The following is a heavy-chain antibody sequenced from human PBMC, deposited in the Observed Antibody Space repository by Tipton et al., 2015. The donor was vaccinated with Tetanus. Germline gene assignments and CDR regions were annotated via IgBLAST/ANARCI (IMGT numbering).Heavy chain of an antibody. CDR1: GFTFSSYG. CDR2: IWYDGSNK. CDR3: ARDGSAADAFDI. D-gene: IGHD6-25*01. Sequence: SLRLSCAASGFTFSSYGMHWVRQAPGKGLEWVAVIWYDGSNKYYADSVKGRFTISRDNSKNTLYLQMNSLRAEDTAVYYCARDGSAADAFDIWGQGTMVTVSS. J-gene: IGHJ3*02. V-gene: IGHV3-33*01.